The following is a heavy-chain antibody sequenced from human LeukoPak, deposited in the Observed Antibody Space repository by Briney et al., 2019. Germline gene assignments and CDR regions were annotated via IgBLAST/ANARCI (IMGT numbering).Heavy chain of an antibody. D-gene: IGHD3-9*01. Sequence: ASVKVSCKASGYTFTSFDMNWVRQATGQGLEWMGWMNPNSGNTGYAQKFQGRVTMTRDTSISTAYMELSRLRSDDTAVYYCARDATYYDILTGDWGQGTLVTVSS. CDR2: MNPNSGNT. J-gene: IGHJ4*02. CDR1: GYTFTSFD. V-gene: IGHV1-8*01. CDR3: ARDATYYDILTGD.